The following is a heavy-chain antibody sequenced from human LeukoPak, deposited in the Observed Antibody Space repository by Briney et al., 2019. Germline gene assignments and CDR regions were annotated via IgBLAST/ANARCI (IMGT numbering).Heavy chain of an antibody. V-gene: IGHV2-5*02. Sequence: SGPTLVKPTQTLTLTCTFSGFSLTTSGVGVAWIRQPPGKALECLALIFWDDDKRYSPSLKSRLTITKDTSKNQVVLTMTNVDPVDTGTYYCAHASRYGSGSYYDPTYYFDYWGQGTLVTVSS. CDR3: AHASRYGSGSYYDPTYYFDY. D-gene: IGHD3-10*01. J-gene: IGHJ4*02. CDR2: IFWDDDK. CDR1: GFSLTTSGVG.